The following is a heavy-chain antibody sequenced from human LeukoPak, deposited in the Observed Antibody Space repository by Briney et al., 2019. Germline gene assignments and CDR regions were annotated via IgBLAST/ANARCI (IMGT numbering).Heavy chain of an antibody. CDR3: AKDQQVGAAAYYFDS. Sequence: GGSLRLSCPASGFTFSRYGLHWVRQAPGKGLEWVAVIANDGKDKKYADSVKGRFTISRDNSKSTLYLQMNSLRAEDTAVYYCAKDQQVGAAAYYFDSWGQGTLVTVSS. D-gene: IGHD2-2*01. V-gene: IGHV3-30*18. CDR2: IANDGKDK. CDR1: GFTFSRYG. J-gene: IGHJ4*02.